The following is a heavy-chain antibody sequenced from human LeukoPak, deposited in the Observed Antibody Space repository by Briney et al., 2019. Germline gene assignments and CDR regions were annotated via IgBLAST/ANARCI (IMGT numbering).Heavy chain of an antibody. D-gene: IGHD3-10*01. CDR2: TKHTGGT. V-gene: IGHV4-34*01. CDR1: GGSFSGYY. CDR3: AREYGTSSTAFDI. Sequence: SETLSLTCAVYGGSFSGYYWSWIRQPPGKGLEWIGETKHTGGTNYNPSLKSRVTISVDTSKNQFSLRLSSVTAADTAVYYCAREYGTSSTAFDIWGQGTMVTVSS. J-gene: IGHJ3*02.